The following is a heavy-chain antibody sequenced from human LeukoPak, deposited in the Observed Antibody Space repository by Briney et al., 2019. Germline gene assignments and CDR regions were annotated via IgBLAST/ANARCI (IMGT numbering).Heavy chain of an antibody. V-gene: IGHV3-74*01. CDR1: GFTFSSYW. J-gene: IGHJ4*02. CDR3: ARAIQFGGYFDY. Sequence: GGSLRLSCAASGFTFSSYWMHWVRQAPGKGLVWVSRIHSDGSSTNYADSAKGRFTVSRDTSKNTLYLQMNSLRPEDTAEYFCARAIQFGGYFDYWGQGTLVTVST. D-gene: IGHD2-15*01. CDR2: IHSDGSST.